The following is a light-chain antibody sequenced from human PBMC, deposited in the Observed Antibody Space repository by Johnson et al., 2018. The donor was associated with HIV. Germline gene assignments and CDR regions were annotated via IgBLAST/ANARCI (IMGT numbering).Light chain of an antibody. J-gene: IGLJ1*01. CDR3: GTWDSSLRVGF. Sequence: QAVLTQPPSVSAAPGQKVTISCSGSSSNIGNNYVSWYQHLPGTAPKLLIYDNNKRPSGIPDRFSGSKSGTSATLGITGLQLGDEADYYCGTWDSSLRVGFFGTGTKVTVL. CDR2: DNN. CDR1: SSNIGNNY. V-gene: IGLV1-51*01.